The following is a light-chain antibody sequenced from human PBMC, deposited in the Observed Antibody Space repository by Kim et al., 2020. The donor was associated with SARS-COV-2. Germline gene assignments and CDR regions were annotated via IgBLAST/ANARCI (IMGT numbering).Light chain of an antibody. V-gene: IGLV2-14*04. CDR1: SSAVGGYNY. J-gene: IGLJ1*01. Sequence: QSITISCTGTSSAVGGYNYVSWYQQHPGKAPKLMIYDVSERPSGVSNRFSGSKSGNTASLTISGLQAEDEADYYCSSYTSSSTFYVFGTGTKVTVL. CDR3: SSYTSSSTFYV. CDR2: DVS.